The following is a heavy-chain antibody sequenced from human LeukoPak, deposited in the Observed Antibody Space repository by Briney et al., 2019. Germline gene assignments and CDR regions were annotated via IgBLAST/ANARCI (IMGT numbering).Heavy chain of an antibody. CDR2: INHSGST. J-gene: IGHJ4*02. Sequence: SETLSLTCTVSGGSISSYYWSWIRQPPGKGLEWIGEINHSGSTNYNPSLKSRVTISVDTSKNQFSLKLSSVTAADTAVYYCARDGSGIQGYWGQGTLVTVSS. CDR3: ARDGSGIQGY. V-gene: IGHV4-34*01. CDR1: GGSISSYY. D-gene: IGHD3-10*01.